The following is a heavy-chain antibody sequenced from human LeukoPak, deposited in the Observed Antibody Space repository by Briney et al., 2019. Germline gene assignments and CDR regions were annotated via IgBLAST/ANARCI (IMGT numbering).Heavy chain of an antibody. V-gene: IGHV1-2*02. CDR3: ARVSGSYGSSAFDI. J-gene: IGHJ3*02. CDR2: INPNSGGT. D-gene: IGHD1-26*01. Sequence: ASVKVSCKASGYTFTGYYMHWVRQAPGQGLEWMGWINPNSGGTNYAQKFQGRVTMTRDTSISTAYMELSRLRSDDTAVYYCARVSGSYGSSAFDIWGQGTMVTVSS. CDR1: GYTFTGYY.